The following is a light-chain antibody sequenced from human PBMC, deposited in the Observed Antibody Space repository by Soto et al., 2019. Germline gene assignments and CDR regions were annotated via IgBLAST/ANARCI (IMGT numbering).Light chain of an antibody. CDR2: GAS. Sequence: EIVLPQSPGTLSLSPGERATLSCRASQSVSSSYLDWYQQKPGQAPRLLIYGASSRATCMPDRFSSSGSGTDFTLTNSRLEPENFSRYDYHHYGISPALGGGTNVEIK. CDR3: HHYGISPA. CDR1: QSVSSSY. V-gene: IGKV3-20*01. J-gene: IGKJ4*01.